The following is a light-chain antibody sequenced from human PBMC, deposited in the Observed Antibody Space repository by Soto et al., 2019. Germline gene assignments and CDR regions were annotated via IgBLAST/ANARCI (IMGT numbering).Light chain of an antibody. V-gene: IGLV2-11*01. CDR1: SSDVGGYNY. CDR3: CSYAGSYYV. CDR2: DVS. Sequence: QSALTQPHSVAGSPGQSVTISCTGTSSDVGGYNYVSWYQQHPGKAPKLMIYDVSKRPSGVPDRFSCSKSGNTASLTISGLQASDEADYYCCSYAGSYYVFGTGTKLTVL. J-gene: IGLJ1*01.